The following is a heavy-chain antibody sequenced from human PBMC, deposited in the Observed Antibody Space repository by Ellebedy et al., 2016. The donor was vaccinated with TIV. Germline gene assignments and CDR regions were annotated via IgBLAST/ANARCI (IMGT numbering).Heavy chain of an antibody. J-gene: IGHJ6*02. V-gene: IGHV3-21*01. CDR1: GFTFRSYS. D-gene: IGHD1-26*01. CDR3: AKSGGIVGTTYYYYYGMDV. Sequence: GGSLRLSCAASGFTFRSYSMNWVRQAPGKGLEWVSSISSSSSYIYYADSVKGRFTISRDNAKNSLYLQMNSLRAEDTAVYYCAKSGGIVGTTYYYYYGMDVWGQGTTVTVSS. CDR2: ISSSSSYI.